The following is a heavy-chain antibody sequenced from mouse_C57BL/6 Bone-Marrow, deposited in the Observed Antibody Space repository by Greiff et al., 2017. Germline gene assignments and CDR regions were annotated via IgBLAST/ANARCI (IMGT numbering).Heavy chain of an antibody. CDR3: ARGLHYYGSSYRFAY. Sequence: VQLQQPGAELVMPGASVKLSCKASGYTFTSYWMHWVKQRPGQGLEWIGEIDPSDSYTNYNQKFKGKSTLTVDKSSSTAYMQLSSLTSEDSAVYYWARGLHYYGSSYRFAYWGQGTLVTVSA. J-gene: IGHJ3*01. CDR1: GYTFTSYW. D-gene: IGHD1-1*01. CDR2: IDPSDSYT. V-gene: IGHV1-69*01.